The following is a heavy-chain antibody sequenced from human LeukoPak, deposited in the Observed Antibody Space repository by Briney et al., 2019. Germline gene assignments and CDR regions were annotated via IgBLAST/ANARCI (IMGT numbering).Heavy chain of an antibody. J-gene: IGHJ6*02. D-gene: IGHD2-2*01. Sequence: GASVKVSCKASGGTFSSYAISWVRQAPGQGLEWMGRITPILGIANYAQKLQGRVTMTTDTSTSTAYMELRSLRSDDTAVYYCAREWCSSTSCYEGMDVWGRGTTVTVSS. CDR2: ITPILGIA. V-gene: IGHV1-69*04. CDR1: GGTFSSYA. CDR3: AREWCSSTSCYEGMDV.